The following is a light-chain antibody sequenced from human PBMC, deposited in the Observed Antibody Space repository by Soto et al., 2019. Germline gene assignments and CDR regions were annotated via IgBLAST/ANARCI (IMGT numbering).Light chain of an antibody. CDR2: RAS. CDR3: QQRSNWPPIT. CDR1: QSVTSNY. V-gene: IGKV3D-20*02. Sequence: IVLTQSPCTLSLYPGESATLSCRASQSVTSNYIAWYQQKPGQAPRLLIYRASTRATGIPDRFSGSGSGTDFTLTISSLEPEDFAVYYCQQRSNWPPITFGHGTRLEI. J-gene: IGKJ5*01.